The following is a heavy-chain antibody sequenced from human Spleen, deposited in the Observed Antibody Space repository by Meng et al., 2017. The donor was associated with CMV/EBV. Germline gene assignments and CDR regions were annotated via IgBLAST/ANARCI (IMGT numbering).Heavy chain of an antibody. CDR1: GYSFDSHW. J-gene: IGHJ4*02. CDR2: IYPGDSEI. CDR3: ATLSNWYSEFYFDN. Sequence: ESLKISCKTSGYSFDSHWIGWVRQMPGKGLEWMAVIYPGDSEIRYSPSFQGQVTISADKSITTAHLQWSSLKASDTAMYYCATLSNWYSEFYFDNWGQGTLVTVSS. D-gene: IGHD6-13*01. V-gene: IGHV5-51*01.